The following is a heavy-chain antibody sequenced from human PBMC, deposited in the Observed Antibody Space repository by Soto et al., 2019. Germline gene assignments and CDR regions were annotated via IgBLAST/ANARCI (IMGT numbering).Heavy chain of an antibody. CDR1: GFTFITSG. V-gene: IGHV3-30*18. CDR2: ITYDGSDQ. CDR3: AKDNPAVAL. Sequence: QVQLVESGGGVVQPGRSLRLSCVASGFTFITSGMHWVRQAPGKGLAWVAIITYDGSDQHYADSVKGRFTISRDNSRNTLYLQMNSVTIDDTAVYYCAKDNPAVALWSQGTLVAVSS. J-gene: IGHJ4*02.